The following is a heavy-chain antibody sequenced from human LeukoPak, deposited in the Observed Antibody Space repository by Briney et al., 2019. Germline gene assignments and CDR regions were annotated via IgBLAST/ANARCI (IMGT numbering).Heavy chain of an antibody. J-gene: IGHJ3*02. CDR1: GFTFSSCA. CDR3: AKVLESSGYPTSDAFDI. CDR2: ISGSGGST. Sequence: GGSLRLSCAASGFTFSSCAMSWVRQAPGKGLEWVSAISGSGGSTYYADSVKGRFTISRDNSKNTLYLQMNSLRAEDTAVYYCAKVLESSGYPTSDAFDIWGQGTMVTVSS. V-gene: IGHV3-23*01. D-gene: IGHD3-22*01.